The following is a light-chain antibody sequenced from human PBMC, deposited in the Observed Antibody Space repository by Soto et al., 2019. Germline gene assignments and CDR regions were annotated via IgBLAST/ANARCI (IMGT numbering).Light chain of an antibody. J-gene: IGKJ1*01. Sequence: EIVLTQSPGTLSLSPGERATLSCRASQSVGSTYLAWYQQKPGQAPRLLISGTSHRAADIPARFSGSGSGTDSTLTIGSLEPEDSAVYYCHQRRTWPWTFGRGTKVDI. CDR1: QSVGSTY. V-gene: IGKV3D-20*02. CDR3: HQRRTWPWT. CDR2: GTS.